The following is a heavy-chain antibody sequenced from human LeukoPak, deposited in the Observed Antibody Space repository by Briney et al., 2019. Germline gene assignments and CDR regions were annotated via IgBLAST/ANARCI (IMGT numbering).Heavy chain of an antibody. D-gene: IGHD6-13*01. CDR3: ARRRNSSSWNYYYYGMDV. CDR1: GGTFSSYA. J-gene: IGHJ6*02. Sequence: RAAVKVSCKASGGTFSSYAISWVRQAPGQGLEWMGGIISIFGTANYAQKFQGRVTITADESTSTAYMELSSLRSEDTPVYYCARRRNSSSWNYYYYGMDVWGQGTTVTVAS. V-gene: IGHV1-69*13. CDR2: IISIFGTA.